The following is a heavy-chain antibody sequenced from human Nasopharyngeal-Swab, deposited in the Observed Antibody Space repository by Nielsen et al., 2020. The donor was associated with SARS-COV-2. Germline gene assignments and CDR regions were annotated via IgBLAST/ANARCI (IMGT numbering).Heavy chain of an antibody. CDR1: GFTFSSYS. J-gene: IGHJ4*02. Sequence: GGSLRLSCAASGFTFSSYSMNWVRQAPGKGLEWVSYISSSSTIYYADSVKGRFTISRDNAKNSLYLQMNSLRDEDTAVYYCARAGAARPTATDYWRQGTLVTVSS. CDR2: ISSSSTI. D-gene: IGHD6-6*01. V-gene: IGHV3-48*02. CDR3: ARAGAARPTATDY.